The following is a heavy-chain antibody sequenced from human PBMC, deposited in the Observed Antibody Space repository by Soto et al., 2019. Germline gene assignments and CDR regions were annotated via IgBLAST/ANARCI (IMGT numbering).Heavy chain of an antibody. CDR2: ISYDGNNK. CDR3: ARDTYYHDSSGYYVFDY. D-gene: IGHD3-22*01. V-gene: IGHV3-30*03. Sequence: QVQLVESGGGVVQPGRSLTLSCAASEFTFSSYGIHWVRQAPGKGLEWAAIISYDGNNKQYADSVKGRFTISRDNSKSTVHLQMISLRVEDTAVYYCARDTYYHDSSGYYVFDYRGQGTLVTVSS. CDR1: EFTFSSYG. J-gene: IGHJ4*02.